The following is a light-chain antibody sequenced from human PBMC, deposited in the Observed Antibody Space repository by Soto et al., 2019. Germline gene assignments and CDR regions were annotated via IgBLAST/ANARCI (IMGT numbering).Light chain of an antibody. CDR2: DVS. V-gene: IGLV2-14*01. CDR1: NSDIGAYNY. J-gene: IGLJ2*01. Sequence: QSALTQPASVSGSPGQSITISCTGTNSDIGAYNYVSWYQQHPGTAPKLMIYDVSNRPSGVSDRFSGSKSGNTASLTIAGLQAEDEADYYCSSYTTGTSVVFGGGTKLTVL. CDR3: SSYTTGTSVV.